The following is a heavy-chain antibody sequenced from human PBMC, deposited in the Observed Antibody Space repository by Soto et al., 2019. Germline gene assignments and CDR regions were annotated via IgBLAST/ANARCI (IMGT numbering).Heavy chain of an antibody. CDR1: GGSVSSGSYY. J-gene: IGHJ4*02. CDR2: IYYSGST. Sequence: SETLSLTCTVSGGSVSSGSYYWSWIRQPPGKGLEWIGYIYYSGSTNYNPSLKSRVTISVDTSKNQFSLKLSSVTAADTAVYYCARGGGVLLSVPYYFDYWGQGTLVTVYS. CDR3: ARGGGVLLSVPYYFDY. V-gene: IGHV4-61*01. D-gene: IGHD3-10*01.